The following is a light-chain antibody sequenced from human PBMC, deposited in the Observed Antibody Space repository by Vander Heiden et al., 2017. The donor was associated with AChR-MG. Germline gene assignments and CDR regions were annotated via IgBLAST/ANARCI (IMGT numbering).Light chain of an antibody. V-gene: IGLV3-25*03. CDR3: QSADTGTIYPRV. CDR1: ALPKQY. Sequence: SYELTQPPSVSVSPGQTARITCSGDALPKQYTYWYQQKSGQAPILIIYKDSERPSGIPERFSGSSSGTTVTLAISGVRAEDEADYYCQSADTGTIYPRVFGGGTKLTVL. CDR2: KDS. J-gene: IGLJ3*02.